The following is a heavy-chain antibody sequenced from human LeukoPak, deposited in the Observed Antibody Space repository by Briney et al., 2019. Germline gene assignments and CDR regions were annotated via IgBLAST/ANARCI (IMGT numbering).Heavy chain of an antibody. V-gene: IGHV3-7*01. J-gene: IGHJ5*02. CDR2: IKQDGSEK. Sequence: PGGSLRLSCAASGFTFSSYWMSWVRQAPGKGLEWVANIKQDGSEKYYVDSVKGRFTISRDNAKNSLYLQMNSLRAEDTAVYYCARVLGMKLLWFGEPINWFDPWGQGTLVTVSS. CDR1: GFTFSSYW. D-gene: IGHD3-10*01. CDR3: ARVLGMKLLWFGEPINWFDP.